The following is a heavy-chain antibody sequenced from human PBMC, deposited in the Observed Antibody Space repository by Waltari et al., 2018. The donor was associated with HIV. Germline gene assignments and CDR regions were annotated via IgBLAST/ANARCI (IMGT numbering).Heavy chain of an antibody. CDR1: GFTFSSYA. Sequence: QVQLVESGGGVVQPGRSLRLSCAASGFTFSSYAMHWVRQAPGKGLEWVAVISYDGSNKYYADSVKGRFTISRDNSKNTLYLQMNSLRAEDTAVYYCARDYYAMIVVVISDWGQGTLVTVSS. D-gene: IGHD3-22*01. J-gene: IGHJ4*02. V-gene: IGHV3-30*04. CDR3: ARDYYAMIVVVISD. CDR2: ISYDGSNK.